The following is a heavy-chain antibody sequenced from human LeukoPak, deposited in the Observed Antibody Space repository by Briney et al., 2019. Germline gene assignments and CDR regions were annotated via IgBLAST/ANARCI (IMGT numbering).Heavy chain of an antibody. V-gene: IGHV3-30*18. CDR3: AKSQWLAPVGY. Sequence: GGSLRLSCAASGFTFSSYGMHWVRQAPGKGLEWVAVISYDGSNKYYADSVKGRFTISRDNSKNTLYLQMNSLRAEDTAVYYCAKSQWLAPVGYWGQGTLVTVSS. CDR2: ISYDGSNK. J-gene: IGHJ4*02. D-gene: IGHD6-19*01. CDR1: GFTFSSYG.